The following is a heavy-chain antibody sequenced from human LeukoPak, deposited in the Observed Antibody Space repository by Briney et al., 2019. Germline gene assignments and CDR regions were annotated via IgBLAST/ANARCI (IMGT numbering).Heavy chain of an antibody. Sequence: SETLSLTCTVSGGSTSSYYWSWIRQPPGKGLEWIGYIHYTGTTNYNPSLKSRLTMSLDTSKNQISLRLSSVTAADTAVYCCARRYCSGGACYSNYYYMDVWGKGTTVTVSS. V-gene: IGHV4-59*01. CDR1: GGSTSSYY. J-gene: IGHJ6*03. CDR3: ARRYCSGGACYSNYYYMDV. D-gene: IGHD2-15*01. CDR2: IHYTGTT.